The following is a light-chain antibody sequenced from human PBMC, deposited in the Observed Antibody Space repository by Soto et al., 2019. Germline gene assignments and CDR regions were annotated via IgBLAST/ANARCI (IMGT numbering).Light chain of an antibody. V-gene: IGKV1-9*01. CDR2: AAS. J-gene: IGKJ1*01. Sequence: DIQLTQSPSFLSASVGDRVTITCRASHGINSHLAWYQQGPGKAPKLLIYAASTLQSGVPSRFSGSASGTDFTLTISSLQPEDFGIYYCQQYENYWTFGQGTKVDIK. CDR3: QQYENYWT. CDR1: HGINSH.